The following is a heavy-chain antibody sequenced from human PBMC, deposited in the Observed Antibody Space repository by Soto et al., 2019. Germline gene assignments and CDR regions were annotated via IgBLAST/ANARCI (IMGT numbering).Heavy chain of an antibody. Sequence: QVQLQESGPGLVKPSETLSLNCTVSGGSVSGSNYWSWIRKSPEKGLEWIGYIYYGVSTNYSPTLKSRATISVDTSKNQFSLRLTSVTAADTAVYYCARDQSGTYAVEHWGRGTLVTVSS. CDR1: GGSVSGSNY. J-gene: IGHJ1*01. CDR2: IYYGVST. CDR3: ARDQSGTYAVEH. D-gene: IGHD1-26*01. V-gene: IGHV4-61*01.